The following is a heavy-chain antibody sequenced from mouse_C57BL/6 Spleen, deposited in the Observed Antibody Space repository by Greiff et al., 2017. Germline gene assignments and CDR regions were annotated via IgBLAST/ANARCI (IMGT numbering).Heavy chain of an antibody. CDR3: AREGITTVPFDY. CDR1: GYAFSSSW. Sequence: QVQLKKSGPELVKPGASVKISCKASGYAFSSSWMNWVKQRPGKGLEWIGRIYPGDGDTNYNGKFKGKATLTADKSSSTAYMQLSSLTSEDSAVXVCAREGITTVPFDYWGQGTTLTVSS. V-gene: IGHV1-82*01. J-gene: IGHJ2*01. CDR2: IYPGDGDT. D-gene: IGHD1-1*01.